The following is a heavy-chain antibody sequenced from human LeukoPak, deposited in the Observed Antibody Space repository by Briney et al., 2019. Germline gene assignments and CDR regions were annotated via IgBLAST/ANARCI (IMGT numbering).Heavy chain of an antibody. CDR1: GGSFSGYY. V-gene: IGHV4-34*01. CDR2: INHSGST. J-gene: IGHJ4*02. Sequence: PSETLSLTCAVYGGSFSGYYWSWIRQPPGKGLEWIGEINHSGSTNYNPSLKSRVTISVDTSKNQFSLKLSSVTAADTAVYYCARTCGGDCYSPDGFDYWGRGTLVTVSS. D-gene: IGHD2-21*02. CDR3: ARTCGGDCYSPDGFDY.